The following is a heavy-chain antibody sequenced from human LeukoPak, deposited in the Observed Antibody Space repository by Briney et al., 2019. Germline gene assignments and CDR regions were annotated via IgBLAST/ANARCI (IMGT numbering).Heavy chain of an antibody. Sequence: GGSLRLSCAASGFTFSSYAMSWVRQAPGQGLEWMGRIIPIFGTANYAQKFQGRVTITTDESTSTAYMELSSLRSEDTAVYYCARDSGYYFDYWGQGTLVTVSS. CDR3: ARDSGYYFDY. D-gene: IGHD1-14*01. J-gene: IGHJ4*02. V-gene: IGHV1-69*05. CDR2: IIPIFGTA. CDR1: GFTFSSYA.